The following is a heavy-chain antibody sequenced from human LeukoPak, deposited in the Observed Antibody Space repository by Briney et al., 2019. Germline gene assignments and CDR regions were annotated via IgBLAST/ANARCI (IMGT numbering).Heavy chain of an antibody. CDR1: GGSVSSGSYY. J-gene: IGHJ3*02. CDR2: IYYSGST. Sequence: SETLSLTCTVYGGSVSSGSYYWGWIRQPPGKGLEWIGCIYYSGSTDYKPSLKSRVTISVDTSKNQFSLKLSSVTAADTALYYCARGGEDIVVVPAAPFDIWGQGTMVTVSS. D-gene: IGHD2-2*01. V-gene: IGHV4-61*01. CDR3: ARGGEDIVVVPAAPFDI.